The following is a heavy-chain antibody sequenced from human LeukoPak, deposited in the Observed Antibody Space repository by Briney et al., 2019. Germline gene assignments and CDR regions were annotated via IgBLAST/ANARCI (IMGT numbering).Heavy chain of an antibody. D-gene: IGHD1-26*01. CDR3: VRDPGIGDY. J-gene: IGHJ4*02. V-gene: IGHV3-21*01. CDR2: ITSSSSYI. Sequence: GGSLRLSCAASGFTFSNYNVNWVRQAPGKGLEWVSSITSSSSYIYYADSVKGRFTVSRDNAKNSLYLQMNSLRAEDTAVYYCVRDPGIGDYWGQGTLVTVSS. CDR1: GFTFSNYN.